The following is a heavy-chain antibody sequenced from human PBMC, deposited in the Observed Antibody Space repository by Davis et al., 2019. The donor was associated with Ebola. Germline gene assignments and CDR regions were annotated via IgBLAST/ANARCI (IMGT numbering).Heavy chain of an antibody. CDR1: GFTFSNYG. CDR3: AKTYQWSYYFDY. CDR2: IRYDGSNK. D-gene: IGHD2-15*01. V-gene: IGHV3-30*02. J-gene: IGHJ4*02. Sequence: GESLKISCAASGFTFSNYGIHWVRQAPGKGLEWVAFIRYDGSNKYYADSVKGRFTISRDNSKNTLYLQMNSLRAEDTAVYYCAKTYQWSYYFDYWGQGTLVTVSS.